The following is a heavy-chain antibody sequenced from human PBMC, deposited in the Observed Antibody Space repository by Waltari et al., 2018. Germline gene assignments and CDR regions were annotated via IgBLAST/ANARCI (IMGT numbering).Heavy chain of an antibody. V-gene: IGHV7-4-1*02. Sequence: QVQLVQSGSEMKKPGASVKVSCKASGYTFINYGVNWVRQDPGKGLEWMGWINTNTGKQTYAQGFTGRFVFSSDTSVNTAYLQISNLKTEDTAVYYCARGDIVIVPAADNWFDPWGQGTLVTVSS. CDR2: INTNTGKQ. J-gene: IGHJ5*02. CDR3: ARGDIVIVPAADNWFDP. D-gene: IGHD2-15*01. CDR1: GYTFINYG.